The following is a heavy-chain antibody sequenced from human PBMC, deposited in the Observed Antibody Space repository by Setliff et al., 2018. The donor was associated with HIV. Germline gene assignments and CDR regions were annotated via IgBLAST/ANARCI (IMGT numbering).Heavy chain of an antibody. D-gene: IGHD3-22*01. CDR3: ASQFGAYDSSGYEHDAFNI. CDR2: INPNTGGT. V-gene: IGHV1-2*06. Sequence: VASVKVSCKASGYTFSDYYIHWVRQAPGQGFEWMGRINPNTGGTKFAQKFQGSVTMTRDTSISTAYMELRRLRSDDTAVYYCASQFGAYDSSGYEHDAFNIWGRGTMVTVSS. J-gene: IGHJ3*02. CDR1: GYTFSDYY.